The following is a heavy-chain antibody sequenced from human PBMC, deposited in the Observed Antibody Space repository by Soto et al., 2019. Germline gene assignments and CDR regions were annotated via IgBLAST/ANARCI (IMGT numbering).Heavy chain of an antibody. CDR1: GGSFSGYY. V-gene: IGHV4-34*01. CDR3: ARLRYSDH. CDR2: INHSGST. J-gene: IGHJ4*02. Sequence: TSETLSLTCAVYGGSFSGYYWSWIRQPPGKGLEWIGEINHSGSTNYNPSLKSRVTISRDNAKNSLYLQINSLRVEDTAVYYCARLRYSDHWGQGTLVTVSS.